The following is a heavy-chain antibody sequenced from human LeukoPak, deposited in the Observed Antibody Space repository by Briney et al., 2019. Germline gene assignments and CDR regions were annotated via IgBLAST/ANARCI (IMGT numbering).Heavy chain of an antibody. D-gene: IGHD3-10*01. CDR3: ARDSGSGYYYGMDV. Sequence: PSETLALTCTVSGGSISSYYWSWIRQPPGKGLEGIGYIYYSWSTNYNPSLKSRVTISVDTSKNQFSLKLSSVTAADTAVYYCARDSGSGYYYGMDVWGQGTTVTVSS. CDR1: GGSISSYY. CDR2: IYYSWST. J-gene: IGHJ6*02. V-gene: IGHV4-59*01.